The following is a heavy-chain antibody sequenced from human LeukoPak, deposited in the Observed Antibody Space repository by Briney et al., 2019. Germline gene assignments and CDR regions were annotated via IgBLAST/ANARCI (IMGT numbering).Heavy chain of an antibody. Sequence: GGSLRLSCAASGFTFSSYDMHWVRQATGKGLEWVSAIGTAGDTYYPGSVKGRFTISRENAKNSLYLQMNSLRAGDTAVYYWARGGITFGGVIVLGMDVWGQGTTVTVSS. CDR2: IGTAGDT. V-gene: IGHV3-13*01. CDR3: ARGGITFGGVIVLGMDV. CDR1: GFTFSSYD. D-gene: IGHD3-16*02. J-gene: IGHJ6*02.